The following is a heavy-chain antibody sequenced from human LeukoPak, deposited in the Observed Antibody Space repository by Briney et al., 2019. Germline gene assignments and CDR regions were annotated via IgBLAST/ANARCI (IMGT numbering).Heavy chain of an antibody. Sequence: GGSLRLSCAASGFTFSSYAMSWVRQAPGKGLEWVSAISGSGGSTYYADSVKGRFTISRDNSKNTLYLQMNSLRAEDTAVYYCAKDKVQWLVLRGIDAFDIWGQGTMVTVSS. V-gene: IGHV3-23*01. J-gene: IGHJ3*02. CDR3: AKDKVQWLVLRGIDAFDI. D-gene: IGHD6-19*01. CDR1: GFTFSSYA. CDR2: ISGSGGST.